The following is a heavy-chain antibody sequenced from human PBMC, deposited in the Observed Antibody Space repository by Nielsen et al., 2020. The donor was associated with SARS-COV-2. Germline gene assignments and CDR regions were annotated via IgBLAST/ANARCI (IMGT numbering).Heavy chain of an antibody. CDR1: GFPFTRFA. Sequence: GESLKISCAASGFPFTRFAMNWVRQAPGKGLEWVSGISGSGGTTYYADSVKGRFTISRDNTKNTLFLQRDSLRAEDTAIYYCARGGVVPALFYYYYLDVWGRGTRVTVSS. D-gene: IGHD3-3*01. CDR3: ARGGVVPALFYYYYLDV. V-gene: IGHV3-23*01. J-gene: IGHJ6*03. CDR2: ISGSGGTT.